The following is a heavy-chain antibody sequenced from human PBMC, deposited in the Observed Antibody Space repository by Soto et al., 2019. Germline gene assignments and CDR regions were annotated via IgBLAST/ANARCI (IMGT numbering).Heavy chain of an antibody. D-gene: IGHD3-10*01. CDR3: ARGSTTESYGSGSYYSSAVY. V-gene: IGHV4-31*03. J-gene: IGHJ4*02. Sequence: QVQLQESGPGLVKPSQTLSLTCTVSGGSISSGGYFWSWIRQHPGTGLEWIGYISYRGSTYYNPSLTNRVTIPLDTSWNQSFLKLSSVTSADTAVYYCARGSTTESYGSGSYYSSAVYWGQGTLVTVSS. CDR2: ISYRGST. CDR1: GGSISSGGYF.